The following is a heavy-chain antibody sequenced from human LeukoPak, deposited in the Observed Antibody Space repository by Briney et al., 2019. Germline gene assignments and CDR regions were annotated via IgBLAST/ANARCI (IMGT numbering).Heavy chain of an antibody. CDR3: ARGGRKSLGYYGMDV. CDR2: INHSGST. CDR1: GGSFSGYY. J-gene: IGHJ6*02. Sequence: SETLSLTCAVYGGSFSGYYWSLIRQPPGKGLEWIGEINHSGSTNYNPSLKSRVTISVDTSKNQFSLKLSSVTAADTAVYYCARGGRKSLGYYGMDVWGQGTTVTVSS. D-gene: IGHD3-16*01. V-gene: IGHV4-34*01.